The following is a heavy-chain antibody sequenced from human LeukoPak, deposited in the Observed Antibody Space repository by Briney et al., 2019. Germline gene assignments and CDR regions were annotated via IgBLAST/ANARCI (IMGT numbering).Heavy chain of an antibody. CDR3: AQVEGHYYGSGSYFYYFDY. Sequence: EASVKVSCKASGYTFTSYFMHWVRQAPGQGLEWMGGIIPIFGTANYAQKFQGRVTITADESTSTAYMELSSLRSEDTAVYYCAQVEGHYYGSGSYFYYFDYWGQGTLVTVSS. J-gene: IGHJ4*02. V-gene: IGHV1-69*13. D-gene: IGHD3-10*01. CDR1: GYTFTSYF. CDR2: IIPIFGTA.